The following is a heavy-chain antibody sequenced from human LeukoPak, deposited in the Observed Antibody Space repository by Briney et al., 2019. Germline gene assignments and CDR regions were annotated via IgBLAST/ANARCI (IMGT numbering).Heavy chain of an antibody. V-gene: IGHV4-34*01. J-gene: IGHJ4*02. Sequence: SETLSLTCAVYGGSFSGYYWSWIRQPPGKGLEWIGEINHSGSTNYNPSLKSRVTISVDTSKNHFSLNLSSVTAADTAVYSCARGSLRVGPYGEPVSDYWGQGILVTVSS. D-gene: IGHD1-26*01. CDR2: INHSGST. CDR3: ARGSLRVGPYGEPVSDY. CDR1: GGSFSGYY.